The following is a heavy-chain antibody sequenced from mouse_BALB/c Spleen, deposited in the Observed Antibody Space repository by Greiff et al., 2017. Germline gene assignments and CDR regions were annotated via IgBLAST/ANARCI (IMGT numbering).Heavy chain of an antibody. CDR1: GFTFTDYY. CDR2: IRNKANGYTT. V-gene: IGHV7-3*02. J-gene: IGHJ2*01. D-gene: IGHD2-10*01. Sequence: EVKLVESGGGLVQPGGSLRLSCATSGFTFTDYYMSWVRQPPGKALEWLGFIRNKANGYTTEYSASVKGRFTISRDNSQSILYLQMNTLRAEDSATYYCAREAYSISYYFDYWGQGTTLTVSS. CDR3: AREAYSISYYFDY.